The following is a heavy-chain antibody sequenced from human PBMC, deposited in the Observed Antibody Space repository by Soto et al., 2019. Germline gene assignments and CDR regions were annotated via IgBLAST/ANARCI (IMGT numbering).Heavy chain of an antibody. D-gene: IGHD3-3*01. V-gene: IGHV1-69*06. CDR1: GGTLSSFINYP. J-gene: IGHJ4*02. CDR2: IVPNVGTV. Sequence: QMQLVQSGAEVKKPGSSVKVSCKASGGTLSSFINYPINWVRQAPGQGLEWMGGIVPNVGTVNYAQKFQGRVTINADKSTGTAYMEVRSLRSEDTALYYCARRDTSGFLRYFDNWGQGTLVTVSP. CDR3: ARRDTSGFLRYFDN.